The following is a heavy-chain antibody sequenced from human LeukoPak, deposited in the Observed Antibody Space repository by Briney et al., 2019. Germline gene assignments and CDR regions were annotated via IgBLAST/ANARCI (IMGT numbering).Heavy chain of an antibody. Sequence: SETLSLTCTVSGGSISSRGYYWSWIRQHPGKGLEWIGFIYYSGTTYYNPSLKSRATISVDTSKNHFSLKLISVTDADTAMYYCARGTGGAAAADFNPWGQGTLVTVSS. CDR3: ARGTGGAAAADFNP. V-gene: IGHV4-31*03. D-gene: IGHD6-13*01. CDR1: GGSISSRGYY. CDR2: IYYSGTT. J-gene: IGHJ5*02.